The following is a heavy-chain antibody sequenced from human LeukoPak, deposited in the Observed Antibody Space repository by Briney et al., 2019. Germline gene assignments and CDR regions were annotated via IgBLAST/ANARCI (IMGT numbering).Heavy chain of an antibody. CDR2: TYNSGST. D-gene: IGHD6-19*01. Sequence: SETLSLTCTVSGDSISSLYWSWIRQPPGKRLEWIGSTYNSGSTTYNASLKSRATISGDTSKNQLSLNLTSVIAADTAMYYCAGGLQWLAHDCWGQGTLVTVSS. CDR1: GDSISSLY. CDR3: AGGLQWLAHDC. J-gene: IGHJ4*02. V-gene: IGHV4-59*08.